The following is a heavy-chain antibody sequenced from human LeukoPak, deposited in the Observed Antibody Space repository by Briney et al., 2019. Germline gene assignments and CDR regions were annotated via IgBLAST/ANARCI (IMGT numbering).Heavy chain of an antibody. CDR2: IWHDGSEK. Sequence: GGSLTLSCSTSDFTFSSHAMHWVRQVPGKGLEWVAVIWHDGSEKYYEDSVKGRFSISRDNSRNTLLLRMKSLRAEDTAVYYCATAGGFCSSDCRYYFDSWGQGTLVTVSS. CDR1: DFTFSSHA. D-gene: IGHD2-21*02. J-gene: IGHJ4*02. CDR3: ATAGGFCSSDCRYYFDS. V-gene: IGHV3-33*01.